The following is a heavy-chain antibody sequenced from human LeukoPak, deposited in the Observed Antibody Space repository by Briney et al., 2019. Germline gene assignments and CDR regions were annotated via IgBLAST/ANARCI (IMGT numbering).Heavy chain of an antibody. Sequence: SETLSLTCTVSGGSISSSSYYWGWIRQPPGKGLEWIGSIYYSGSTYYNPSLKSRVTISVDTSKNQFSLKLSSVTAADTAVYYCWGYCSSTSCYTDYYYGMDVWGQGTTVTVSS. CDR1: GGSISSSSYY. CDR3: WGYCSSTSCYTDYYYGMDV. D-gene: IGHD2-2*02. V-gene: IGHV4-39*01. J-gene: IGHJ6*02. CDR2: IYYSGST.